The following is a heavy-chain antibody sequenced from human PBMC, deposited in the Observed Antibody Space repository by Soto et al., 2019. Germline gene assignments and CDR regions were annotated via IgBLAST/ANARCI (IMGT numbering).Heavy chain of an antibody. V-gene: IGHV4-31*03. CDR1: GGSISSGGYY. CDR2: IYYSGST. J-gene: IGHJ5*02. Sequence: PSETLSLTCTVSGGSISSGGYYWSWIRQHPGKGLGRIGYIYYSGSTYYNPSLKSRVTISVDTSKNQFSLKLSSVTAADTAVYYCARESPVHWFDPWGQGTLVTVSS. CDR3: ARESPVHWFDP.